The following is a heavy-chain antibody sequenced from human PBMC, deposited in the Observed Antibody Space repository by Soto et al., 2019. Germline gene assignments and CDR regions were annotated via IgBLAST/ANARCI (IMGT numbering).Heavy chain of an antibody. CDR3: ARAVAVPADFDY. J-gene: IGHJ4*02. CDR1: GYTFTGYA. V-gene: IGHV1-3*05. D-gene: IGHD6-19*01. Sequence: QVQLVQSGAEEKKPGASVKVSCKASGYTFTGYAMHWVRQAPGQRLEGMGWINAGNGNTKYSQKCQGRVTITRGTSASTADMERSSLRAEDTAVYYCARAVAVPADFDYWGQGTLVTVSS. CDR2: INAGNGNT.